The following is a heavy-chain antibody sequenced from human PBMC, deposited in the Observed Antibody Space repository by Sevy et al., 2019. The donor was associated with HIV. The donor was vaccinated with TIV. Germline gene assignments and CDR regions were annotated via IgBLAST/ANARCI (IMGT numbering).Heavy chain of an antibody. CDR3: AGGRSNFRY. J-gene: IGHJ4*02. V-gene: IGHV4-59*13. CDR2: IYDTGDT. Sequence: SETLSLTCTLSGASMSGYYWSWIRQPPGKGLEWIGYIYDTGDTNSNPSLKSRVTISQDTSKTQFSLSLSSVNTADTAVYYCAGGRSNFRYWGQGTLVTVSS. D-gene: IGHD1-1*01. CDR1: GASMSGYY.